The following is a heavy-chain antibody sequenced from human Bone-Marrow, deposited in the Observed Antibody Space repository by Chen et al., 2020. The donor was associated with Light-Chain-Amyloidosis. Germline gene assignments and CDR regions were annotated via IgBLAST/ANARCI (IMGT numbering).Heavy chain of an antibody. V-gene: IGHV1-18*01. CDR3: VSRAQYCSSTSCYDI. D-gene: IGHD2-2*01. J-gene: IGHJ3*02. CDR1: GNTFTSYG. CDR2: ISAYNGNT. Sequence: QVQLVQSGAEVKKPGASVKVSCKASGNTFTSYGISWVRQAPGQGLEWMGWISAYNGNTKYAQKLKGRVTMTTDTSTSTAYMELRSLRSDDTAVYYCVSRAQYCSSTSCYDIWGQGTMVTVSS.